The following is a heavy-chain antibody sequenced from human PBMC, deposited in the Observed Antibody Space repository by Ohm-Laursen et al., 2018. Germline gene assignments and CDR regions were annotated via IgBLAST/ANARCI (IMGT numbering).Heavy chain of an antibody. J-gene: IGHJ5*02. V-gene: IGHV1-69*04. CDR3: ARDRDIVVVVDENWFDP. Sequence: SVKVSCKASGGTFSSYAISWVRQAPGQGLEWMGRIIPILGIANYAQKFQGRVTITADKSTSTAYMELSSLRSEDTAVYYCARDRDIVVVVDENWFDPWGQGTLVTVSS. CDR2: IIPILGIA. CDR1: GGTFSSYA. D-gene: IGHD2-15*01.